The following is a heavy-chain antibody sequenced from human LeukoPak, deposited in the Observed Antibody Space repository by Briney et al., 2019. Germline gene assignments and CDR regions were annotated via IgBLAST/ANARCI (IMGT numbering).Heavy chain of an antibody. V-gene: IGHV3-23*01. Sequence: GGTLRLSCAASGFTFSSHAMSWVRQAPGKGLEWVSVISGSGGSTYNADSVKGRCTISRDNSKNTLYLQMKSLRVDDTAVYYCAKAPGYCSGGTCYDYWGQGRLVAFSS. D-gene: IGHD2-15*01. J-gene: IGHJ4*02. CDR2: ISGSGGST. CDR3: AKAPGYCSGGTCYDY. CDR1: GFTFSSHA.